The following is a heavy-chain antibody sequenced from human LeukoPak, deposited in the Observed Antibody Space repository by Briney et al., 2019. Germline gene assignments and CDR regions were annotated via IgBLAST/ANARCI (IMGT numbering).Heavy chain of an antibody. CDR2: ISRSGGST. D-gene: IGHD3-22*01. V-gene: IGHV3-23*01. CDR3: AKDQVWIVVGSFDY. CDR1: GFTINNYA. J-gene: IGHJ4*02. Sequence: GRSLRLSCAASGFTINNYAMSWVRQAPGKGLEWVSAISRSGGSTYYTDSVKGRFTISRDNSKNTLYLQMTSLRAEDTAVYYCAKDQVWIVVGSFDYWGQGTLVTVSS.